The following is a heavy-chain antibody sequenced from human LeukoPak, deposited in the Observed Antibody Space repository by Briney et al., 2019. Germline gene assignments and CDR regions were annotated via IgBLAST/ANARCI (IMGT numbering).Heavy chain of an antibody. Sequence: GGSLRLSCAASGFTFSSHWMHWVRQAPGKGLEWVAVISYDGSNKYYADSVKGRFTISRDNSKNTLYLQMNSLRAEDTAVYYCAKDSPGFDYWGQGTLVTVSS. CDR1: GFTFSSHW. CDR2: ISYDGSNK. J-gene: IGHJ4*02. V-gene: IGHV3-30*18. CDR3: AKDSPGFDY.